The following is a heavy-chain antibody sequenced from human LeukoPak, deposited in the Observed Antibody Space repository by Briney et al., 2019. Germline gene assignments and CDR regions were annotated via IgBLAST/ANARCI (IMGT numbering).Heavy chain of an antibody. V-gene: IGHV1-18*01. D-gene: IGHD3-3*01. CDR2: ISAYNGNT. Sequence: EASVKVSCKASGYIFTSYGISRVRQAPGQGLEWMGWISAYNGNTNYAQKLQGRVTMTTDTSTSTAYMELRSLRSDDTAVYYCARVGLTIFGVVTPPPDYWGQGTLVTVSS. J-gene: IGHJ4*02. CDR1: GYIFTSYG. CDR3: ARVGLTIFGVVTPPPDY.